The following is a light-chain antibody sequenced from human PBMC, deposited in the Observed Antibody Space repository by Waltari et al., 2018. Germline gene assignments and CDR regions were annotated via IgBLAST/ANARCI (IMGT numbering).Light chain of an antibody. J-gene: IGLJ3*02. CDR2: DDS. Sequence: SYVLTQPPSVSVAPGQTARITCGGNNIGRKSVPWYQQKPGQAPVLVVYDDSDRPSGLPERFSGSNSGNTATLTISRVEAGDEADYYCQVWDSSSDHWVFGGGTKLTVL. CDR3: QVWDSSSDHWV. CDR1: NIGRKS. V-gene: IGLV3-21*02.